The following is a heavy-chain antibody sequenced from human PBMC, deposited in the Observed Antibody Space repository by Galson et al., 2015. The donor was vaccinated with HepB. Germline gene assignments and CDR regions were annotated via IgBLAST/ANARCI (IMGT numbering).Heavy chain of an antibody. CDR1: GGTFSSYA. J-gene: IGHJ6*03. CDR3: ARGGGSGHCTNGVCYTDYYYYMDV. D-gene: IGHD2-8*01. V-gene: IGHV1-69*13. Sequence: SVKVSCKASGGTFSSYAISWVRQAPGQGLEWMGGIIPIFGTANYAQKFQGRVTITADESTSTAYMELSSLRSEDTAVYYCARGGGSGHCTNGVCYTDYYYYMDVWGKGTTVTVSS. CDR2: IIPIFGTA.